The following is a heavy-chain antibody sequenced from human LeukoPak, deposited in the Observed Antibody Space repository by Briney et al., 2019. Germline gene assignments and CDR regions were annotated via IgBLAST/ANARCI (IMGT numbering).Heavy chain of an antibody. CDR2: MNPNSGNT. CDR1: GYTFTTYD. CDR3: ARGPNKSDGGNSGSAWFDP. Sequence: ASVKVSCKASGYTFTTYDINWVRQATVQGLEWIGWMNPNSGNTGYAQKFQGRVTMTRNTSISTAYMELSSLRSEDTAVYYCARGPNKSDGGNSGSAWFDPWGQGTLVTVSS. J-gene: IGHJ5*02. V-gene: IGHV1-8*01. D-gene: IGHD4-23*01.